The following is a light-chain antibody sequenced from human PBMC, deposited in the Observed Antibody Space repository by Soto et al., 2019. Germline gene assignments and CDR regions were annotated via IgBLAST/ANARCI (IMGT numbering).Light chain of an antibody. Sequence: SYELTQPPSVSVAPGQTATFTCGADNIGSKSVHWYQKKPGQAPLLVVFADSDRPPGIPARLSAVNSGNTAILTISMVEDGDEADYYCHVWDISGDQVVFGGGTKVTVL. V-gene: IGLV3-21*02. CDR1: NIGSKS. J-gene: IGLJ2*01. CDR3: HVWDISGDQVV. CDR2: ADS.